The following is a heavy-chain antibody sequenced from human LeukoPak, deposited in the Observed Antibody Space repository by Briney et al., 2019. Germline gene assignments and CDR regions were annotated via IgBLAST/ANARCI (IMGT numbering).Heavy chain of an antibody. D-gene: IGHD6-6*01. Sequence: SETLSLSCAVSGGSFSGYYWSWIRQPPGKGLEWIGEINHSGSTNYNPYLKSRLTISVDTSKNQFSLKLSSVTAADTAVYYCARVEYSSSYSSKNNWFDPWGQGTLVTVSS. J-gene: IGHJ5*02. CDR2: INHSGST. V-gene: IGHV4-34*01. CDR3: ARVEYSSSYSSKNNWFDP. CDR1: GGSFSGYY.